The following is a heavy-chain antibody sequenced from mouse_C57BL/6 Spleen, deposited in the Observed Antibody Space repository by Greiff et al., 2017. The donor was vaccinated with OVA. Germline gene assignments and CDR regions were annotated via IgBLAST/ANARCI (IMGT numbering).Heavy chain of an antibody. J-gene: IGHJ2*01. CDR3: ARDRDYGTSYEDYFDY. CDR2: ISAGGSYT. V-gene: IGHV5-4*01. Sequence: VQLQQSGGGLVKPGGSLKLSCAASGFTFSSYAMSWVRQTPEQRLEWVATISAGGSYTYYPDNVKGRFTISRDNAKNNLYLQMSHLKSEDTAMYYCARDRDYGTSYEDYFDYWGQGTTLTVSS. D-gene: IGHD1-1*01. CDR1: GFTFSSYA.